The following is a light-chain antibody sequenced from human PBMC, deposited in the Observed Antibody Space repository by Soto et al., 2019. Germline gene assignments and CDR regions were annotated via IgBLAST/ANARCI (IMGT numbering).Light chain of an antibody. J-gene: IGKJ3*01. CDR1: QSISSY. Sequence: AIRMTQSPSAFSASTGDRITITCRASQSISSYLAWYQQKPGKAPKLLIYAASTLQSGVPSRFSGSGSGTDFTLTISCLQSEDLANYYFRQYNSYPCTFVAGTK. CDR2: AAS. V-gene: IGKV1-8*01. CDR3: RQYNSYPCT.